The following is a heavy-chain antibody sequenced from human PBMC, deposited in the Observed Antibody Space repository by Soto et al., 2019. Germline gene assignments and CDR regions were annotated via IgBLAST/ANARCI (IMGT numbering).Heavy chain of an antibody. CDR2: LSSDGSDE. CDR1: GFTFSNFG. CDR3: AKGSEVARQELDY. Sequence: QVQLVESGGGVVQPGRSLRLSWAASGFTFSNFGMHWVRQAPGKGLEWVAALSSDGSDEYYSDSVKGRFTISRDNSKITLFLQMNSLRVEDTAVYYCAKGSEVARQELDYWGQGTLVTVSS. V-gene: IGHV3-30*18. D-gene: IGHD2-15*01. J-gene: IGHJ4*02.